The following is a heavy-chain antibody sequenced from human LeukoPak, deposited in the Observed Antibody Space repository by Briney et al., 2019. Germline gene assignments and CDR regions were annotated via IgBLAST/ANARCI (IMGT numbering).Heavy chain of an antibody. CDR2: ISRSGSTI. CDR1: GFTFSSYE. Sequence: GGSLRLSCAASGFTFSSYEMNWVRQAPGKGLEWVSYISRSGSTIFYADSVKGRFTISRDNAKNSLYLQMNSLRAEDTAVYYCARGAAMIVVVMAEYFQHWGQGTLVTVSS. J-gene: IGHJ1*01. CDR3: ARGAAMIVVVMAEYFQH. V-gene: IGHV3-48*03. D-gene: IGHD3-22*01.